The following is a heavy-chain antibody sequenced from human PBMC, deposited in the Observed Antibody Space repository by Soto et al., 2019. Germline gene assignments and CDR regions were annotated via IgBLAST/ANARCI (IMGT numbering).Heavy chain of an antibody. D-gene: IGHD3-10*01. J-gene: IGHJ4*02. Sequence: GGSLRLSCAASGFTFSYYALHWVRQAPGKGLEWVAYISNDGSQKLYTDSVKGRLSISRDNAKNTLYLQMNSLRAEDTALYYCAKDKRSGSYYNPFYIDYWGQGTLVTVSS. V-gene: IGHV3-30*04. CDR2: ISNDGSQK. CDR1: GFTFSYYA. CDR3: AKDKRSGSYYNPFYIDY.